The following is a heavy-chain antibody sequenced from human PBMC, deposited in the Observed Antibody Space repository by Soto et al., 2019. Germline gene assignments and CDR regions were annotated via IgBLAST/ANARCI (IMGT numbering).Heavy chain of an antibody. CDR2: INHSGST. CDR3: ARGRGGYYYGSGSYYNGYYYYGMDV. D-gene: IGHD3-10*01. V-gene: IGHV4-34*01. J-gene: IGHJ6*02. Sequence: PSETLSLTCAVYGGSFSCYYWSWIRQPPGKGLEWSGEINHSGSTNYNPSHKTRVTISVDTSKNQFSLKLSSVTAADTAVYYCARGRGGYYYGSGSYYNGYYYYGMDVWGQGTTVTVSS. CDR1: GGSFSCYY.